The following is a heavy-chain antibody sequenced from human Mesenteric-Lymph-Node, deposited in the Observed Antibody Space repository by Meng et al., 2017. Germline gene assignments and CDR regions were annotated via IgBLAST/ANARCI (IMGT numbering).Heavy chain of an antibody. CDR3: ARFGTQDSSNRYPYYFDY. D-gene: IGHD3-22*01. CDR2: ISRSGGTI. V-gene: IGHV3-48*03. Sequence: GESLKISCAASGFSFSSYDMNWVRQAPGKGLEWVSYISRSGGTIYYADSVKGRFTISRDNAKNSLYLQMNSLRAEDTGVYYCARFGTQDSSNRYPYYFDYWGQGTLVTVSS. CDR1: GFSFSSYD. J-gene: IGHJ4*02.